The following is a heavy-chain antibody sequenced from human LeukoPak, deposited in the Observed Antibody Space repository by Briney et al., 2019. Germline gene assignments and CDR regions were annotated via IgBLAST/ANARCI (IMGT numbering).Heavy chain of an antibody. CDR2: IYYSGST. V-gene: IGHV4-59*01. D-gene: IGHD3-10*01. Sequence: SETLSLTCTVSGGSTSSYYWSWIRQPPGKGLEWIGYIYYSGSTNYKPSLKSRVTISVDTSKNQFSLKLSSVTAADTAVYYCARGGYYGSGNDFRFDPWGQGTLVTVSS. CDR3: ARGGYYGSGNDFRFDP. CDR1: GGSTSSYY. J-gene: IGHJ5*02.